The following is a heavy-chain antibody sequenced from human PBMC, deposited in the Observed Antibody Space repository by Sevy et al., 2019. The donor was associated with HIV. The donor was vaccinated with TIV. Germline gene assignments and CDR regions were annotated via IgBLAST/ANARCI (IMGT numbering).Heavy chain of an antibody. CDR1: GYSFSTNW. CDR3: ARQGYNYIWGTYDSPYY. CDR2: IYPGDSDT. Sequence: GESLKISCKGSGYSFSTNWIGWVRQMPGKGLEWVGIIYPGDSDTRYSPSFQGQVTISADTSISTAYLQWSSLKASDTAVYYCARQGYNYIWGTYDSPYYWGQGTLVTVSS. D-gene: IGHD3-16*01. J-gene: IGHJ4*02. V-gene: IGHV5-51*01.